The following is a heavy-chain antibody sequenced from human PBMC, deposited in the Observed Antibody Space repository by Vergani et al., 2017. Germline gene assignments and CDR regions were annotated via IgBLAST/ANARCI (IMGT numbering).Heavy chain of an antibody. CDR1: GYTFTSYD. D-gene: IGHD4-17*01. CDR2: MNPNSGNT. V-gene: IGHV1-8*01. J-gene: IGHJ6*03. CDR3: ARVEYGDSFWYYYYYMDV. Sequence: QVQLVQSGAEVKKPGASVTVSCKASGYTFTSYDINWVRQATGQGLEWMGWMNPNSGNTGYAQKFQGRVTMTRNTSISTAYMELSSLRSEDTAVYYCARVEYGDSFWYYYYYMDVWGKGTTVTVSS.